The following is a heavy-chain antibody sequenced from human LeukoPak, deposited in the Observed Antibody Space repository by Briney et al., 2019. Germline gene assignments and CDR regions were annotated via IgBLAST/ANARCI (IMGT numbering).Heavy chain of an antibody. V-gene: IGHV4-4*07. CDR1: GGSINRYY. CDR2: IYSNGSP. D-gene: IGHD3-22*01. J-gene: IGHJ3*02. Sequence: TSETLSLTCSVSGGSINRYYFSWIRQSAGKGLEWIGRIYSNGSPDYNPSLNSRVTMSVDTSKNQVSLKLYSMTAADTAVYYCARAHASGYFDVFDIWGQGTMVTASS. CDR3: ARAHASGYFDVFDI.